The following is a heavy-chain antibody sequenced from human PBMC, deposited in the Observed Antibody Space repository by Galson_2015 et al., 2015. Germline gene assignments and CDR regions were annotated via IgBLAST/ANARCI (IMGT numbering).Heavy chain of an antibody. J-gene: IGHJ2*01. D-gene: IGHD6-19*01. Sequence: SLRLSCAASGFIFSSYSMNWVRQAPGKGLEWVSSISSCSSYIYYADSVKGRFTISRDNSKNSLYLQMNSLRAEDTAVYYCAGSHSSGWLYWYFDLWGRGTLVTVSS. CDR1: GFIFSSYS. CDR2: ISSCSSYI. CDR3: AGSHSSGWLYWYFDL. V-gene: IGHV3-21*01.